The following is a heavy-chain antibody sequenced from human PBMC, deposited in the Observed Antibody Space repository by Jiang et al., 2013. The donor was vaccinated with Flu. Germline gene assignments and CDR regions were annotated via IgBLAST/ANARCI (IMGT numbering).Heavy chain of an antibody. CDR1: GFSLSNARMG. CDR3: ARTDSIAAAGAVGWFDP. V-gene: IGHV2-26*01. CDR2: IFSNDEK. Sequence: KPTQTLTLTCTVSGFSLSNARMGVSWIRQPPGKALEWLAHIFSNDEKSYSTSLKSRLTISKDTSKSQVVLTMTNMDPVDTATYYCARTDSIAAAGAVGWFDPWGQGTLVTVSS. J-gene: IGHJ5*02. D-gene: IGHD6-13*01.